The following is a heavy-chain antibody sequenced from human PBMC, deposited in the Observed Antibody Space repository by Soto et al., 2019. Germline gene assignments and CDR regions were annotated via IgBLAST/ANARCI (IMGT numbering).Heavy chain of an antibody. D-gene: IGHD2-21*02. J-gene: IGHJ4*02. CDR3: AKANTGDCGRDCSSGHFNY. Sequence: PGGSLRLSCVASGFVSRNYAMHWVRQAPGRGLEWVASISYDESNKHYGDYVRGRFTISRDNSKNTLFLQTNTLRDNDTTIYYCAKANTGDCGRDCSSGHFNYWGEGVLVTVSS. V-gene: IGHV3-30*02. CDR1: GFVSRNYA. CDR2: ISYDESNK.